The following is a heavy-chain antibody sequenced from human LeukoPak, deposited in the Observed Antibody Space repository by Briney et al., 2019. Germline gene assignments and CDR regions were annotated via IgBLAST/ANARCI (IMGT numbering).Heavy chain of an antibody. Sequence: SETLSLTCTVSGGSISSSSYYWGWIRQPPGKGLEWIGSIYYSGSTNYNPSLKSRVTMSIDTSKSQFSLKLSSVTAADTAVYYCARDSFGVNAFSIWGQGTVVTVSS. CDR3: ARDSFGVNAFSI. J-gene: IGHJ3*02. D-gene: IGHD3-10*01. CDR2: IYYSGST. CDR1: GGSISSSSYY. V-gene: IGHV4-39*07.